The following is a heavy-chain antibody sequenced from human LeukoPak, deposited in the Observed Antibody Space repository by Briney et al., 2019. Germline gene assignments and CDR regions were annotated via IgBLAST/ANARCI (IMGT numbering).Heavy chain of an antibody. CDR3: ARRVDATRWFDP. CDR1: GFTFSNYF. V-gene: IGHV3-74*03. D-gene: IGHD2-15*01. J-gene: IGHJ5*02. CDR2: ISSDGTST. Sequence: PGGSLRLSCAASGFTFSNYFMHWVRQAPGKGLVWVSRISSDGTSTMYADSVKGRFTISRDNAKNTLYLQMNSLRDEDTAVYYCARRVDATRWFDPWGQGTLVTVSS.